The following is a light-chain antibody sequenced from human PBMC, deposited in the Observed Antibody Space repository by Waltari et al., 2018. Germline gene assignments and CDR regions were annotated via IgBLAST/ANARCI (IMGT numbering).Light chain of an antibody. V-gene: IGKV2-30*01. CDR2: KVS. CDR3: MQGVQWPPWT. Sequence: DVVVTQSPLSLPVTLGQPASISCRSSQSLVYSDGYTYLPWFQQRPGQSPRRLIYKVSNRDSGVPYRFSGRGSGTDFTLKISRVEAEDVGVYYCMQGVQWPPWTFGQGTKVEIK. CDR1: QSLVYSDGYTY. J-gene: IGKJ1*01.